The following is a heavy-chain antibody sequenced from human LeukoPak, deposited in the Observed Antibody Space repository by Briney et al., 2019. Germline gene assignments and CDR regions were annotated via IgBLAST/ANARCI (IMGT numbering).Heavy chain of an antibody. D-gene: IGHD5-12*01. J-gene: IGHJ4*02. V-gene: IGHV5-51*01. CDR1: GSFFTNYW. CDR2: IYPGDSDT. Sequence: GASLQISCKGSGSFFTNYWIGWVRPLPGEGLGWLGIIYPGDSDTRYSPSFQGQVTISADKSISTAYLQWSSLKASDTAMYYCARYVATIPYFDYWGQGTLVTVSS. CDR3: ARYVATIPYFDY.